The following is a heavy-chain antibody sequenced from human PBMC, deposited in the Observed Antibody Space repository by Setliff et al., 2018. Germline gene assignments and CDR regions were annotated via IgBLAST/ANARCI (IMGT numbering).Heavy chain of an antibody. CDR2: ISGYNGKT. V-gene: IGHV1-18*01. Sequence: ASVKVSCKSYGYTFNTHGISWVRQAPGQGLEWMGWISGYNGKTRSIERFQGRLTLTTDTSTTTAYLELRSLTSDDTAVYYCSRLVRYCTTTSCQGASGAEFWGQGTLVTVSS. CDR3: SRLVRYCTTTSCQGASGAEF. CDR1: GYTFNTHG. J-gene: IGHJ4*02. D-gene: IGHD2-2*01.